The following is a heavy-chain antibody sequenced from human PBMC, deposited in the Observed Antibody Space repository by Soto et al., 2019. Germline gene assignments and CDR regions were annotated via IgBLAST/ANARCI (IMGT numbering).Heavy chain of an antibody. CDR1: GYTFTRYY. CDR2: INPSGDST. CDR3: AGIRVTATDYYYMDV. V-gene: IGHV1-46*01. J-gene: IGHJ6*03. Sequence: ASVKVSCKASGYTFTRYYMHWVRQAPGQGLEWMGIINPSGDSTNYAQKFQGRVTMTRDTSTSTVYMELSSLRSEDTAVYYCAGIRVTATDYYYMDVWGKGITVTVSS. D-gene: IGHD2-15*01.